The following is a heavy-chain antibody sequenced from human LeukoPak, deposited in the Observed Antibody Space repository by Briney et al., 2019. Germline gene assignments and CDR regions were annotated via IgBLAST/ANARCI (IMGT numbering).Heavy chain of an antibody. Sequence: ASVKVSCKASGYTFTSYDINWVRQATGQGLEWMGWMNPNSGNTGYAQKFQGRVTMTRNTSISTAYMELSSLRSEDTAVYYCARGVDHDSSGYYSWDYYYYYYMDVWGKGTTVTISS. CDR1: GYTFTSYD. CDR3: ARGVDHDSSGYYSWDYYYYYYMDV. J-gene: IGHJ6*03. D-gene: IGHD3-22*01. V-gene: IGHV1-8*01. CDR2: MNPNSGNT.